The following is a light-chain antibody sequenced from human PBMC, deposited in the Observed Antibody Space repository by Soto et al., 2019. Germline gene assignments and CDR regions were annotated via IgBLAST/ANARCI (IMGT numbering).Light chain of an antibody. Sequence: IVLTQSPATLSFSPGERATLSCRASQNIAIYLAWYQQKSGQSPRLLIYDTFNRAPGIPDRFSGSGSGTDFTPTISSLEPEDFAVYYCQQRADWPWTFGQGTTVEIK. CDR3: QQRADWPWT. CDR1: QNIAIY. CDR2: DTF. J-gene: IGKJ1*01. V-gene: IGKV3-11*01.